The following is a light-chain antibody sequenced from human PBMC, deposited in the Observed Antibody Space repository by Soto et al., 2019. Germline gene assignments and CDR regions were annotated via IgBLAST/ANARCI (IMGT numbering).Light chain of an antibody. J-gene: IGLJ2*01. V-gene: IGLV1-44*01. CDR2: NNN. CDR3: AAWDDSLNGVL. CDR1: SSSIGSNP. Sequence: QSVLNQPPSASGTPGQRVTISCSGSSSSIGSNPVHWYQQLPGTAPKLLVHNNNHRPSGVPDRFSGSKSGTSASLAISELQSEDEADYYCAAWDDSLNGVLFGGGTKLTVL.